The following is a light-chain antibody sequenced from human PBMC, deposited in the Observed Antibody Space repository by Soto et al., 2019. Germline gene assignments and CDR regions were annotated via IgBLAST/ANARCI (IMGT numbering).Light chain of an antibody. CDR1: TSDIGAYNY. CDR3: SSFAGTNSFV. J-gene: IGLJ1*01. CDR2: EVT. V-gene: IGLV2-8*01. Sequence: QSALTQPPSASGSRGQSVTISCTGTTSDIGAYNYVSWYQQRPGKAPKLIIYEVTRRPSGVPDRIFGSKSYTTASLTVSGLQAEDEADYYCSSFAGTNSFVFGTGTKVTVL.